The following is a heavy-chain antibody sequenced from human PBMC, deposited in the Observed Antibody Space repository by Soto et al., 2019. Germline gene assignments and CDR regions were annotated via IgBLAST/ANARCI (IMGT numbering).Heavy chain of an antibody. V-gene: IGHV3-30*18. CDR3: AKDLTVFYPTGIDY. CDR2: ISYDGSNK. J-gene: IGHJ4*02. CDR1: GFTFSSYG. Sequence: QVQLVESGGGVVQPGRSLRLSCAASGFTFSSYGMHWVRQAPGKGLEWVAVISYDGSNKYYADSVKGRFTISRDNSKNTLYLQMNSLRAEDTAVYYCAKDLTVFYPTGIDYWGQGTLVTVSS. D-gene: IGHD3-9*01.